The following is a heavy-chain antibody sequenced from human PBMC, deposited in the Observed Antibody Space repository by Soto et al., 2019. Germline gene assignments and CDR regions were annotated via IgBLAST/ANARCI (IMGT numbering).Heavy chain of an antibody. CDR3: ARDKITGLFDY. V-gene: IGHV4-59*12. Sequence: SETLSLTCTVSGGSISNYYRCWIRQPPGNGLEWIGFIYYSGTTNYNPSLKSRVTISVDTSKNQFSLKLTSVTAADTAVYYCARDKITGLFDYWGQGTLVTVSS. D-gene: IGHD2-8*02. J-gene: IGHJ4*02. CDR2: IYYSGTT. CDR1: GGSISNYY.